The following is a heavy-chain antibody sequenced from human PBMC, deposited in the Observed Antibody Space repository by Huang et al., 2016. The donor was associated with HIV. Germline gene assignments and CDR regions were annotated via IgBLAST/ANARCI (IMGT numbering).Heavy chain of an antibody. D-gene: IGHD6-19*01. CDR3: ARVGGVAAGTFGTFDI. Sequence: EVQLVESGGGLVKPGGSLRLACAASGFPFSSYSLKWVRQAPWKVLEWGAYMRSRSSNIYYADSVKGRFTSSRDNAKNSLYLQMNSLRAEDTAVYYCARVGGVAAGTFGTFDIWGQWTMVTVSS. V-gene: IGHV3-21*05. CDR2: MRSRSSNI. J-gene: IGHJ3*02. CDR1: GFPFSSYS.